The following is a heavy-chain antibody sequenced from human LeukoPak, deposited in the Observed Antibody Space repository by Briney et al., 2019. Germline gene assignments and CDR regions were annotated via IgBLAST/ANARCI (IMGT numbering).Heavy chain of an antibody. CDR3: ARVGYNSGSLYYYYYYYMDV. J-gene: IGHJ6*03. Sequence: PSETLSLTCTVSGGSISSSSYYWGWIRQPPGKGLEWIGSIYYSGSTYYNPSLKSRVTISVDTSKNQFSLKLSSVTAADTAVYYCARVGYNSGSLYYYYYYYMDVWGKGTTVTVSS. CDR1: GGSISSSSYY. V-gene: IGHV4-39*07. CDR2: IYYSGST. D-gene: IGHD1-26*01.